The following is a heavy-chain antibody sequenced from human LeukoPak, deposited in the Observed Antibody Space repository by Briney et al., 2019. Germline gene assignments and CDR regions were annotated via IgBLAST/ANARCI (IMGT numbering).Heavy chain of an antibody. Sequence: ASVTVSCKASGYTFTSYAMNWVRQAPGQGLEWMGWINTNTGNPTYAQGFTGRFVFSLDTSVSTAYLQISSLKAEDTAVYYCARAYSSGWYTPVFDYWGQGTLVTVSS. CDR1: GYTFTSYA. J-gene: IGHJ4*02. CDR2: INTNTGNP. CDR3: ARAYSSGWYTPVFDY. V-gene: IGHV7-4-1*02. D-gene: IGHD6-19*01.